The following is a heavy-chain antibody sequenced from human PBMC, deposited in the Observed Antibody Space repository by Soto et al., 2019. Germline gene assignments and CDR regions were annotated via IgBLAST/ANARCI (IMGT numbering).Heavy chain of an antibody. CDR3: AHRRPTHLAFDS. Sequence: QITLKESGPTLVKPTQTLTLTCTFSGFPLSTSGVAVGWVRQPPGKALEWLALIDWGDNKRYRSSLQIRLTITKDTSKNQVVLTMTNMDPVDTGTYYCAHRRPTHLAFDSWGQGTLVSVSS. V-gene: IGHV2-5*02. CDR2: IDWGDNK. CDR1: GFPLSTSGVA. J-gene: IGHJ4*02.